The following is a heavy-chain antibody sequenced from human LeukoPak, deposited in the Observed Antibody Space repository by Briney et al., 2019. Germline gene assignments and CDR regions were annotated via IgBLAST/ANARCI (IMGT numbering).Heavy chain of an antibody. J-gene: IGHJ4*02. V-gene: IGHV3-21*01. Sequence: GGSLRLSCAASGFTFSSYSMNWVRQAPGKGLEWVSSISSSSSYIYYADSVKGRFTISRDNAKNSLYLQMNSLRAEDTAVYYCARVGEEQQLVYYFDYWGQGTLVTVSS. CDR3: ARVGEEQQLVYYFDY. CDR1: GFTFSSYS. CDR2: ISSSSSYI. D-gene: IGHD6-13*01.